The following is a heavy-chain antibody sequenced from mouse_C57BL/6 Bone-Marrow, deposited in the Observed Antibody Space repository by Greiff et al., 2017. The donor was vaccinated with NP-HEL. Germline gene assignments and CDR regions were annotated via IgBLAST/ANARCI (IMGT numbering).Heavy chain of an antibody. CDR3: ARERGIITTVGDAMDY. CDR1: GYAFSSSW. V-gene: IGHV1-82*01. D-gene: IGHD1-1*01. CDR2: IYPGDGDT. J-gene: IGHJ4*01. Sequence: VQLQQSGAELVRPGTSVKMSCKASGYAFSSSWMNWVKQRPGKGLEWIGRIYPGDGDTNYNGKFKGKATLTADKASSTAYMQLSSLTSEDSAVYFCARERGIITTVGDAMDYWGQGTSVTVSS.